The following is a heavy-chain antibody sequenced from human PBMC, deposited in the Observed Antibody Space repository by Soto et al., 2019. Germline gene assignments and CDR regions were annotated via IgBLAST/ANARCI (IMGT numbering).Heavy chain of an antibody. Sequence: SETLSLTCTVSGDSISSGAYYWSWIRQHPGKGLEWIGYIFYSGSTYYNPSLQSRLTISVDTSKNQFSLNLDSVTAADTAVYFCARVTSDSSGGWFDPWGQGTLVTVSS. J-gene: IGHJ5*02. D-gene: IGHD6-6*01. V-gene: IGHV4-31*03. CDR2: IFYSGST. CDR1: GDSISSGAYY. CDR3: ARVTSDSSGGWFDP.